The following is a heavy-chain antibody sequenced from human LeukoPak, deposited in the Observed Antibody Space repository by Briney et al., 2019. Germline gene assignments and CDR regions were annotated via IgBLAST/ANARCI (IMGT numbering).Heavy chain of an antibody. CDR2: INPSGGST. Sequence: ASVNVSCKASGYTFTSYYMHWVRQAPGQGLEWMGIINPSGGSTSYAQKFQGRVTMTRDTSTSTVYMELSSLRSEDTAVYYCARDSEWDDAFDIWGQGTMVTVSS. J-gene: IGHJ3*02. CDR1: GYTFTSYY. D-gene: IGHD1-26*01. CDR3: ARDSEWDDAFDI. V-gene: IGHV1-46*01.